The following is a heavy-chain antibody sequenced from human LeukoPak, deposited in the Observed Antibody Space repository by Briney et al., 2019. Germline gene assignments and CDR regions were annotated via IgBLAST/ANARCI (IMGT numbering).Heavy chain of an antibody. Sequence: GGSLRLSCAASGFTFSSYAMSWVRQAPGKGLEWVSIISGSGGDTYYADSVKGRFTISRDNSKNTLYLQLNGLRVDDTAVYYCANPRRNWAPFDHWGQGTLVTVSS. CDR2: ISGSGGDT. V-gene: IGHV3-23*01. J-gene: IGHJ4*02. CDR1: GFTFSSYA. D-gene: IGHD1-1*01. CDR3: ANPRRNWAPFDH.